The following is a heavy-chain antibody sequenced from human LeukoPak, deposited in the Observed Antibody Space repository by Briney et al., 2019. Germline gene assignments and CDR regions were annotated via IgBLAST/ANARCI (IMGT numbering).Heavy chain of an antibody. J-gene: IGHJ3*02. V-gene: IGHV1-2*02. D-gene: IGHD3-22*01. CDR3: ARDRLDYYDNSCYYYDDAFDI. CDR2: INPNSGGT. Sequence: ASVKVSCKASGYTFTGYYMHWVRQAPGQGLEWMGWINPNSGGTNYAQTFQGRVTMTRDTSISTAYMELSRLGSDAPAAYYCARDRLDYYDNSCYYYDDAFDIWGEATMVTVP. CDR1: GYTFTGYY.